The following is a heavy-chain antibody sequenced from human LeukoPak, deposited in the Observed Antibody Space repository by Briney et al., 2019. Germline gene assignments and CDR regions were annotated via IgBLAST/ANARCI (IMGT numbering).Heavy chain of an antibody. CDR2: ISGNGGTA. CDR3: AKVRQWLEPFDY. CDR1: GFTFTNYA. J-gene: IGHJ4*02. V-gene: IGHV3-23*01. Sequence: GGSLRLSCAASGFTFTNYAMSWVRQAPGKGLEWVSGISGNGGTAYYADSVKGRFTISRDNSKNTLSLQMNSLRAEDTAVYYCAKVRQWLEPFDYWGQGTLVTVSS. D-gene: IGHD6-19*01.